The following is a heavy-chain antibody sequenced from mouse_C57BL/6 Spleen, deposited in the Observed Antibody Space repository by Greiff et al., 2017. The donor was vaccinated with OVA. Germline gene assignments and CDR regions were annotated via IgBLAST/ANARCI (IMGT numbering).Heavy chain of an antibody. Sequence: QVQLQQPGAELVMPGASVKLSCKASGYTFTSYWMHWVKQRPGQGLEWIGEIDPSDSYTNYNQKFKGKSTLTVDKSSSTAYMQLSSLTSEDSAVYYCARYGYYGSLDYWGQGTTLTVSS. D-gene: IGHD1-1*01. CDR3: ARYGYYGSLDY. CDR1: GYTFTSYW. V-gene: IGHV1-69*01. CDR2: IDPSDSYT. J-gene: IGHJ2*01.